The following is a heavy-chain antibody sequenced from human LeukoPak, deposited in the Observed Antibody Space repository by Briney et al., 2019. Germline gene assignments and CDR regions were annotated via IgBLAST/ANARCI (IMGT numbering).Heavy chain of an antibody. CDR3: AKVAWIQLWPADFDY. CDR1: GFTFSSYS. D-gene: IGHD5-18*01. Sequence: PGGSLRLSCAASGFTFSSYSMNWVRQAPGKGLEWVSYISSSSSTIYYADSVKGRFTISRDNAKNSLYLQMNSLRAEDTAVYYCAKVAWIQLWPADFDYWGQGTLVTVSS. CDR2: ISSSSSTI. J-gene: IGHJ4*02. V-gene: IGHV3-48*04.